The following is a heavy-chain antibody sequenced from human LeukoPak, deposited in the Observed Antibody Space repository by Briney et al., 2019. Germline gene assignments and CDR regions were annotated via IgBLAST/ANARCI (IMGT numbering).Heavy chain of an antibody. CDR2: INSDGSST. CDR3: AREGKGAEFDY. D-gene: IGHD3-10*01. Sequence: GSLRLSCAASGFTFSSYWMHWIRQAPGKGLVWVSRINSDGSSTNYADSVKGRFTISRDNAKNTLYLQMNSLRAEDTAVYYCAREGKGAEFDYWGQGTLVTVSS. V-gene: IGHV3-74*01. J-gene: IGHJ4*02. CDR1: GFTFSSYW.